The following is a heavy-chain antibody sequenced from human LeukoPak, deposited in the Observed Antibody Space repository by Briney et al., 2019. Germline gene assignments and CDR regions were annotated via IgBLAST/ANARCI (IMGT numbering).Heavy chain of an antibody. D-gene: IGHD1-26*01. CDR3: ARCVVGATCFDY. J-gene: IGHJ4*02. V-gene: IGHV3-11*06. CDR1: GFTFRDYY. CDR2: ISGSGNFA. Sequence: GGSLRLSCAASGFTFRDYYMTWIRQAPGKEPEWVSYISGSGNFADYADTAKGRFTISRDNAKNSLDLEMNSLRAEDTAVYYCARCVVGATCFDYWGQGTLVTVSS.